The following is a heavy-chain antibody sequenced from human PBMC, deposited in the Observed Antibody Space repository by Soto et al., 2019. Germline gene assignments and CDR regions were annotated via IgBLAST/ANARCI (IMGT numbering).Heavy chain of an antibody. D-gene: IGHD6-13*01. CDR3: ARAGGAGSGHDWFDP. V-gene: IGHV4-34*09. Sequence: LSLTCAVYGGSFSGYYWSWIRQPPGKGLEWIGEINHSGSTYYNPSLKSRVTMSIDTSKNLFSLNLSSVTAADTAVYYCARAGGAGSGHDWFDPWGQGTLVTVSS. CDR2: INHSGST. J-gene: IGHJ5*02. CDR1: GGSFSGYY.